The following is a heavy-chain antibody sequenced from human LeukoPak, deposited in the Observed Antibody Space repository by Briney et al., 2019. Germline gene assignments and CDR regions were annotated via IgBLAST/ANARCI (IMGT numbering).Heavy chain of an antibody. V-gene: IGHV3-23*01. Sequence: PGGSLRLSCVASGITFSTYGMSCVRHAPGKGLECFSAIRGAGDITVHADSVKGRFTISRDNSKNMLNLKMSSLRAEDTAIYYCAKAPSGSGSYYVNLWGQGTLVTVSS. D-gene: IGHD3-10*01. CDR2: IRGAGDIT. J-gene: IGHJ5*02. CDR1: GITFSTYG. CDR3: AKAPSGSGSYYVNL.